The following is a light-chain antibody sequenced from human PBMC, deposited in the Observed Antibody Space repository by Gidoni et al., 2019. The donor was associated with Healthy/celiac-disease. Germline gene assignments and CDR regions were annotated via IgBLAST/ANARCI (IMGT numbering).Light chain of an antibody. CDR3: QQRSNWPPLFT. V-gene: IGKV3-11*01. Sequence: EIVLTLSPAILSLSPGDRAALSCRASQSVSSYLAWYQQKPGQAPRLLIYDASNRATGIPARFSGSGSGTDFTLTISSLEPEDFAVYYCQQRSNWPPLFTFGPGTKVDIK. CDR2: DAS. J-gene: IGKJ3*01. CDR1: QSVSSY.